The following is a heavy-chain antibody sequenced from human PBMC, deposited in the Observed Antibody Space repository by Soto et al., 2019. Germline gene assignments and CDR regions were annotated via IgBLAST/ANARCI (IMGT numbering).Heavy chain of an antibody. V-gene: IGHV3-23*01. J-gene: IGHJ5*02. CDR1: GFNFRNYA. Sequence: EVQLLESGGGLVQPGGSLRLSCAASGFNFRNYAMSWVRQAPGKGLEWVSTISSGDAFTYYADSVKGRFTISRDYSKRTLYLKMNTLRAVDTAVYYCAKDRQDSSFSWGQGNLVTVSS. D-gene: IGHD6-19*01. CDR3: AKDRQDSSFS. CDR2: ISSGDAFT.